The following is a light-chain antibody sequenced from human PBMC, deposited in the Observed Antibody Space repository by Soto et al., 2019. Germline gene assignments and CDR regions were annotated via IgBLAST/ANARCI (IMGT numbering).Light chain of an antibody. CDR3: SSYAGSNNVI. V-gene: IGLV2-8*01. Sequence: QSVLTQPPSASGSPGQSVTISCTGTSSDIGGYDYVSWFQHHPGRAPKLMIYELTKQPSGVPDRFSGARSGNTASLTVSGLQAEDEADYYCSSYAGSNNVIFGGGTKLTVL. CDR1: SSDIGGYDY. CDR2: ELT. J-gene: IGLJ2*01.